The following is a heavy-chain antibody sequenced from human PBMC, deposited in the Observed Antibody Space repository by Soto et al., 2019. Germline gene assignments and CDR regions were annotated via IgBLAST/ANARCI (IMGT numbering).Heavy chain of an antibody. J-gene: IGHJ4*02. D-gene: IGHD7-27*01. CDR3: TGGGPGHPFDY. CDR2: IHYSGST. Sequence: SETLSLTCTVSGVSITSHYWTWIRQPPGKGLEWIGNIHYSGSTNYSPSLKSRVITSVDTSENQSSLKLSSVTTADTAVYYCTGGGPGHPFDYWGRGTLVTVSS. CDR1: GVSITSHY. V-gene: IGHV4-59*11.